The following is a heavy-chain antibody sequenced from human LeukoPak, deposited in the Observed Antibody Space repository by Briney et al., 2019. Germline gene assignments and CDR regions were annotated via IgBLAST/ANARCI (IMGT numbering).Heavy chain of an antibody. CDR2: ITPIFGTA. V-gene: IGHV1-69*05. J-gene: IGHJ4*02. Sequence: ASVKVSCKASGGTFSSYAISWVRQAPGQGLECIGRITPIFGTANYAQKFQGRVTITTDESTSTAYMELSSLRSEDTAVYYCARDEMATIPLGYWGQGTLVTVSS. D-gene: IGHD5-24*01. CDR3: ARDEMATIPLGY. CDR1: GGTFSSYA.